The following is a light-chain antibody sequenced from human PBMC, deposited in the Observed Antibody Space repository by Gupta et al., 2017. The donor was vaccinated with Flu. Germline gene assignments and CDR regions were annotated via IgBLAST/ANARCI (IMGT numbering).Light chain of an antibody. CDR3: QQYYSSPQA. Sequence: NCKSSRSVLYCANNKIYLALYQQKPGQTPKLLIYWASTRESGVPDRFSVSGYWTYFTLTINSLQAEDLAFYYCQQYYSSPQASGQRTKLEIK. V-gene: IGKV4-1*01. J-gene: IGKJ2*01. CDR2: WAS. CDR1: RSVLYCANNKIY.